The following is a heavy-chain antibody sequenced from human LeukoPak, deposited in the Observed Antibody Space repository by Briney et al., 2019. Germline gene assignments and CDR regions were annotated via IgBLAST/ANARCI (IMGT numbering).Heavy chain of an antibody. CDR1: GYTSTGYY. CDR2: INPNSGGT. J-gene: IGHJ4*02. Sequence: GASVKVSCKASGYTSTGYYMHWVRQVPGQGLEWMGWINPNSGGTNYAQKFQGRVTMTRDTSISTAYMDLSRLRSDDTAVYYCARVPSGYSTSWYAFDYWGQGTLVTVSS. CDR3: ARVPSGYSTSWYAFDY. V-gene: IGHV1-2*02. D-gene: IGHD6-13*01.